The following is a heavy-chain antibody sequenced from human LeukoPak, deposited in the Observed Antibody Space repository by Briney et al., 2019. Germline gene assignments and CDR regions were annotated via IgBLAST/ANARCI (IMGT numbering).Heavy chain of an antibody. Sequence: PGGSLRLSCATSGFIFNDYDMQWVRQAPGKGLEWVAFVRSDGSNKYYTDSMKGRFTISRDNSENTLYLQMNNLKTEDTAVYYCAKDSGQGLDYWGQGTLVTVSS. CDR2: VRSDGSNK. J-gene: IGHJ4*02. CDR1: GFIFNDYD. CDR3: AKDSGQGLDY. V-gene: IGHV3-30*02.